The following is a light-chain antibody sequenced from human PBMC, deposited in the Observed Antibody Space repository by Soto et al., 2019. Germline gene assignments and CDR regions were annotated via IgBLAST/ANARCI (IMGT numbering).Light chain of an antibody. CDR1: SSNIGSNT. Sequence: QSVLTQPPSASGTPGQRVTISCSGSSSNIGSNTVKWYQHLPGTAPQLLIYTNSQRPSGVPDRFSGSKSGTSASLAISGLESEDEADYYCAAWDDSLNGFVFGTGTKVTVL. CDR2: TNS. V-gene: IGLV1-44*01. CDR3: AAWDDSLNGFV. J-gene: IGLJ1*01.